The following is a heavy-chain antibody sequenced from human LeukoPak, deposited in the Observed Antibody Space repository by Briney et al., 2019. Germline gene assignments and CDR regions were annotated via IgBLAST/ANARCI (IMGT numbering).Heavy chain of an antibody. J-gene: IGHJ4*02. Sequence: PGGSLRLSCAASGFTVSSNYMSWVRQAPGKGLEWVSVIYSGGSTYYADSVKGRFTISRDNSKNTLYLQMNSLRAEDTAVYYCARGYYDILTGFDTPPNYWGQGTLVTVSS. V-gene: IGHV3-66*01. CDR3: ARGYYDILTGFDTPPNY. CDR2: IYSGGST. CDR1: GFTVSSNY. D-gene: IGHD3-9*01.